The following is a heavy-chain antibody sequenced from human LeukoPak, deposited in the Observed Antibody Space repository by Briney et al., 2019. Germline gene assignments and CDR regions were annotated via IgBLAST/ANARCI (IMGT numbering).Heavy chain of an antibody. D-gene: IGHD6-25*01. CDR1: GDSISSNNW. Sequence: PSETLSLTCVVSGDSISSNNWWSWVRQPPGKGLEWIGEIYHSGSTNYNPSLKSRVTISVDKSKNQFSLKLSSVAAADTAVYYCARGGTGYIDYWGQGSLVTVSS. CDR2: IYHSGST. J-gene: IGHJ4*02. V-gene: IGHV4-4*02. CDR3: ARGGTGYIDY.